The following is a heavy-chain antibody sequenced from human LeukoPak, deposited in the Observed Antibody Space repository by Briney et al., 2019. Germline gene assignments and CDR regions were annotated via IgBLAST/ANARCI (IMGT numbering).Heavy chain of an antibody. J-gene: IGHJ4*02. CDR1: GLTFSGYG. CDR2: IRYDGSEK. CDR3: AKDKTGYSNAWIFDQ. D-gene: IGHD6-19*01. Sequence: GGSLRLSCAASGLTFSGYGMHWVRQAPGKGLEWVSFIRYDGSEKYNADSVKGRFTISRDNSKNTLYLQMNSLRSEDMAVYYCAKDKTGYSNAWIFDQWGLGTLVTVSS. V-gene: IGHV3-30*02.